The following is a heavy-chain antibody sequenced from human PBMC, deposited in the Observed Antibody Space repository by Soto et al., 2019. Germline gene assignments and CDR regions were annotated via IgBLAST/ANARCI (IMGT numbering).Heavy chain of an antibody. V-gene: IGHV3-7*01. Sequence: PGGSLRLSCVTSGFTFSDSWMNWVRQAPGKGLEWVADLNQDGNETKYVDSVKGRFTISRDNARNSVYLEINNLSTEDTAVYYCASWVYSLNYWGQGTQVTVSS. J-gene: IGHJ4*02. CDR3: ASWVYSLNY. CDR2: LNQDGNET. CDR1: GFTFSDSW. D-gene: IGHD2-15*01.